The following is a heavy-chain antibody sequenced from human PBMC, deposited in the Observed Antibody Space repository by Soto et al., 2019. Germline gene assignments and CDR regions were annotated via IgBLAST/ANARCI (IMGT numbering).Heavy chain of an antibody. Sequence: QVQLVQSGAEVKKPGSSVKVSCKASGGTFSSYAISWVRQAPGQGLGWMGGIIPIFGTANYAQKFQGRVTVTADESTSTAYMELSSLRCEDTAVYYCARDVVITFGGVIAECNWFAPWGQGTLVTVSS. V-gene: IGHV1-69*01. CDR3: ARDVVITFGGVIAECNWFAP. D-gene: IGHD3-16*02. CDR2: IIPIFGTA. CDR1: GGTFSSYA. J-gene: IGHJ5*02.